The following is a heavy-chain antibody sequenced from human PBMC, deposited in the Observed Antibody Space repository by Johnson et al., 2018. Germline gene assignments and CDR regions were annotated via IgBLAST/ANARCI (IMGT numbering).Heavy chain of an antibody. CDR1: GFTFSNYG. J-gene: IGHJ3*02. D-gene: IGHD6-19*01. CDR3: AREGANSGWNSAFDI. V-gene: IGHV3-30*03. Sequence: QLVETGGGVVQXGRSLRLSCVASGFTFSNYGMHWVRRAPGKGLQWVAVMSADGTKKYYADSVKGRFTISRDNSKNTLYLQMNSLRPEDTAVYYYAREGANSGWNSAFDIWGQGTMVTVSS. CDR2: MSADGTKK.